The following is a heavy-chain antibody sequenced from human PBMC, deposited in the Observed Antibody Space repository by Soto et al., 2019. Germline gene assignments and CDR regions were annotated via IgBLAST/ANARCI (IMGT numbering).Heavy chain of an antibody. CDR1: GGTFSSNA. V-gene: IGHV1-69*01. CDR3: ARDHGVAGAAPNYFYYGMDV. D-gene: IGHD6-13*01. CDR2: SIPVFGTA. J-gene: IGHJ6*02. Sequence: QVQLVQSGAEVKKPGSSVKVSCKASGGTFSSNAITWVRQAPGQGLEWMGGSIPVFGTANYAQKFQGRVTITADESTSTAYMELSSLRSEDTAVYYCARDHGVAGAAPNYFYYGMDVWGQGTTVTVSS.